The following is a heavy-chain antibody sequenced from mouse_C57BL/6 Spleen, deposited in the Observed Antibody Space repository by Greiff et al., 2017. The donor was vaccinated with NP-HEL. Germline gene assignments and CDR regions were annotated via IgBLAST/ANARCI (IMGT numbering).Heavy chain of an antibody. CDR1: GYTFTDYY. D-gene: IGHD3-1*01. CDR2: LFPGSGST. Sequence: QVQLQQSGPELVKPGASVKISCKASGYTFTDYYINWVKQRPGQGLEWIGWLFPGSGSTYYNEQFKGKATLTVDKSSSTAYMLLSSLTSEDSAVYFCASTARARTWFAYWGQGTLVTVSA. V-gene: IGHV1-75*01. J-gene: IGHJ3*01. CDR3: ASTARARTWFAY.